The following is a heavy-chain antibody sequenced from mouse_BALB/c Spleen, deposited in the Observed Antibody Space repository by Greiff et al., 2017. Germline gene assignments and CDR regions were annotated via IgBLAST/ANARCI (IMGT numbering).Heavy chain of an antibody. CDR2: ISNGGGST. V-gene: IGHV5-12-2*01. CDR1: GFTFSSYT. CDR3: ARLDGYYEPYYAMDY. Sequence: EVKVVESGGGLVQPGGSLKLSCAASGFTFSSYTMSWVRQTPEKRLEWVAYISNGGGSTYYPDTVKGRFTISRDNAKNTLYLRMSSLKSEDTAMYYCARLDGYYEPYYAMDYWGQGTSVTVSS. J-gene: IGHJ4*01. D-gene: IGHD2-3*01.